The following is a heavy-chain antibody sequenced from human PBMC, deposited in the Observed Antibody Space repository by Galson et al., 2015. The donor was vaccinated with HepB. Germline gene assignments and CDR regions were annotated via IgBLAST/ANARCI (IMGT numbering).Heavy chain of an antibody. D-gene: IGHD6-13*01. Sequence: SVKVSCKASGGTFSSFAISWVRQAPGQGLEWMGGIIPMFATAKYAQKFQDRVTITADKSTSTAYIELNSLRSDDTAVYYRARGPAAGSDWYYFHGMDVWGQGTTVTVSS. V-gene: IGHV1-69*06. CDR1: GGTFSSFA. J-gene: IGHJ6*02. CDR2: IIPMFATA. CDR3: ARGPAAGSDWYYFHGMDV.